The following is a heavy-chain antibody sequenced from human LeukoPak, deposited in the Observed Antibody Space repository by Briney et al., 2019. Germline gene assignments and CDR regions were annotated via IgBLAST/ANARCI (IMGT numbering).Heavy chain of an antibody. J-gene: IGHJ3*02. V-gene: IGHV3-74*01. CDR1: GFTVNKNY. CDR3: AREGETWGILI. D-gene: IGHD7-27*01. CDR2: IKTDGSST. Sequence: GGSLRLSCAASGFTVNKNYMSWVRQAPGKGLAWVSRIKTDGSSTHYADSVKGRFTISRDNAKNTLFLQMNSLRDEDTAVYYCAREGETWGILIWGQGTMVTVSS.